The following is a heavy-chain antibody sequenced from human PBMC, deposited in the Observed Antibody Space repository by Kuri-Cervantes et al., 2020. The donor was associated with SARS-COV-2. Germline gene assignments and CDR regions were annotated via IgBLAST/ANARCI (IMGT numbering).Heavy chain of an antibody. CDR2: ISSSSTI. Sequence: GESLKISCAASGFTFSSYSMNWVRQAPGKGLEWVSYISSSSTIYYADSVKGRFTISRDNAKNSLYLQMNSLRDEDTAVYYCARSRDGDYDPFDYWGQGTLVTVSS. V-gene: IGHV3-48*02. CDR3: ARSRDGDYDPFDY. CDR1: GFTFSSYS. D-gene: IGHD4-17*01. J-gene: IGHJ4*02.